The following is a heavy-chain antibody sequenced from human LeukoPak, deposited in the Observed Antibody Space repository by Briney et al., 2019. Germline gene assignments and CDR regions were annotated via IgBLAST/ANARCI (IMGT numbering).Heavy chain of an antibody. V-gene: IGHV1-24*01. Sequence: GASVKVSCKVSGYTLTELSMPWVRQATGKGLEWMGGFDPEDVETIYAQKFQGRVTMTEDTSTDTAYMELRSLRSDDTAVYYCARDMKRSRARWENLGFDPWGQGTLVTVSS. CDR2: FDPEDVET. CDR3: ARDMKRSRARWENLGFDP. J-gene: IGHJ5*02. D-gene: IGHD1-26*01. CDR1: GYTLTELS.